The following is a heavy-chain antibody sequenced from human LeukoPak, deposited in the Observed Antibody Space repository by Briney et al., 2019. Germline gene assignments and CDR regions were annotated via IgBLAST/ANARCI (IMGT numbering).Heavy chain of an antibody. V-gene: IGHV1-18*01. J-gene: IGHJ4*02. CDR2: ISAYNGNT. D-gene: IGHD5-24*01. CDR3: ARGDGYNYDGVQDY. Sequence: ASVKVSYKASGYTFTSYGISWVRQAPGQGLEWMGWISAYNGNTNYAQKLQGRVTMTTDTSTSTAYMELRSLRSDDTAVYYCARGDGYNYDGVQDYWGQGTLVTVSS. CDR1: GYTFTSYG.